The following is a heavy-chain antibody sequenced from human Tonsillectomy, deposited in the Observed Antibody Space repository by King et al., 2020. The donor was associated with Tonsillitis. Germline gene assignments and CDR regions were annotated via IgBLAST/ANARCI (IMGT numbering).Heavy chain of an antibody. CDR1: GGPISSGGYY. CDR3: AGSGATFNY. J-gene: IGHJ4*02. Sequence: VQLQESGPGLVKPSQTLSLTCSVAGGPISSGGYYWSWIRQHPGKGLEWVGYVDYTGRTYSNPSLQSRVTISRDTSKNQFSLNLTSVTAADTAVYYCAGSGATFNYWGRGTLVTVSS. D-gene: IGHD6-19*01. V-gene: IGHV4-31*03. CDR2: VDYTGRT.